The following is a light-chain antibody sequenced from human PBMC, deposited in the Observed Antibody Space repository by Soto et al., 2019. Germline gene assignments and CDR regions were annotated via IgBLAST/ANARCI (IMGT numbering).Light chain of an antibody. V-gene: IGLV3-21*04. Sequence: SYELTQPPSVSVAPGKTARITCGGNNIGSKSVHWYQQKPGQAPRLVISYDNDRPSGIPERFSGSDSGNTATLTISRVEVGDEADYYCQVWDSSSDHVEFGGGTKLTVL. CDR1: NIGSKS. CDR3: QVWDSSSDHVE. CDR2: YDN. J-gene: IGLJ3*02.